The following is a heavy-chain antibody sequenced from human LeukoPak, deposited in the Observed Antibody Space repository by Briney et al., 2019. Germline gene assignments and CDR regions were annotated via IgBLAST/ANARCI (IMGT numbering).Heavy chain of an antibody. V-gene: IGHV1-69*01. Sequence: SSVKVSCKASGGTFSSYAISWVRQAPGQGLEWMGGIIPIFGTANYAQKFQGRVTITAEESTSTAYMELSSLRSEATAVYYCAINDYGAYVYNWFDPWGQGTLVTVSS. J-gene: IGHJ5*02. CDR2: IIPIFGTA. CDR1: GGTFSSYA. CDR3: AINDYGAYVYNWFDP. D-gene: IGHD4-17*01.